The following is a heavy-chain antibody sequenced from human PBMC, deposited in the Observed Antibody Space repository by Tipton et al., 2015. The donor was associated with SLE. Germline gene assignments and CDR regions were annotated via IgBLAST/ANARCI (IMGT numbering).Heavy chain of an antibody. J-gene: IGHJ6*02. CDR3: AKEAGSTSNYYYGMDV. V-gene: IGHV3-74*01. CDR1: GFTFNNYW. Sequence: GSLRLSCAASGFTFNNYWMHWVRQVPGKGLVWVSRINTDGSGTTYADSVKGRFTISRDNSKNTLYLQMNSLRAEDTAVYYCAKEAGSTSNYYYGMDVWGQGTTVTVSS. D-gene: IGHD2-2*01. CDR2: INTDGSGT.